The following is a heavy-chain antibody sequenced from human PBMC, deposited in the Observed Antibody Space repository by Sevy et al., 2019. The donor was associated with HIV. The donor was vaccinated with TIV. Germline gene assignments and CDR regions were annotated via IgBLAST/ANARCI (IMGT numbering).Heavy chain of an antibody. CDR3: SKHYIHDIADGWYFDL. D-gene: IGHD6-13*01. J-gene: IGHJ2*01. CDR1: GFTFNNYA. Sequence: GGSLRLSCAASGFTFNNYAMSWVRQAPGKGLEGKGLEWVSTISGGGGGTYYADSVRGRLTISRDNSKNTLYLQVNSLIVEDTAVYYCSKHYIHDIADGWYFDLWGRGTLVTVSS. CDR2: ISGGGGGT. V-gene: IGHV3-23*01.